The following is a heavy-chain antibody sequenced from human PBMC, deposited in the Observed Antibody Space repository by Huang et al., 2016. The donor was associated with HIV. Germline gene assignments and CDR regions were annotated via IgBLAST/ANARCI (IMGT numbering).Heavy chain of an antibody. CDR1: GFTFSSYW. D-gene: IGHD6-19*01. Sequence: EVQLVESGGGLVQPVGSLRLSCAASGFTFSSYWMHWVRQAPGKGCVGVSRINSDGSSKSYADSVKGRFSISRDNAKNTLYLQMNSLRAEDTAVYYCARDSQQWLVEDYWGQGTLVTVSS. CDR3: ARDSQQWLVEDY. CDR2: INSDGSSK. J-gene: IGHJ4*02. V-gene: IGHV3-74*01.